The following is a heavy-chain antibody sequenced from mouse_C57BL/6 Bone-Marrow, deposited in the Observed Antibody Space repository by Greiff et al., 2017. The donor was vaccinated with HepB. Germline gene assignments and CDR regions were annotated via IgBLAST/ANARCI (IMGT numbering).Heavy chain of an antibody. V-gene: IGHV1-72*01. Sequence: QVQLQQPGAELVKPGASVKLSCKASGYTFTSYWMHWVKQRPGRGLEWIGRIDPNSGGTKYNEKFKSKATLTVDKPSSTAYMQLSSLTSEDSAVYYCARSFITTVVASRGYFDVWGTGTTVTVSS. J-gene: IGHJ1*03. CDR1: GYTFTSYW. CDR2: IDPNSGGT. CDR3: ARSFITTVVASRGYFDV. D-gene: IGHD1-1*01.